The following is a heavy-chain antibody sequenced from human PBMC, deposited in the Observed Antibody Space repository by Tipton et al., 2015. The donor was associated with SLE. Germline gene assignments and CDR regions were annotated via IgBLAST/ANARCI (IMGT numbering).Heavy chain of an antibody. CDR3: AGYTSGWYNGPDY. CDR1: GGSISSSSYY. Sequence: TLSLTCTVSGGSISSSSYYWGWIRQPPGKGLEWIGSIYYSGSTYYNPSLKSRFTIYVDTSKNLFSLKLSSVTAADTAVYYCAGYTSGWYNGPDYWGQGTLVTVSS. CDR2: IYYSGST. J-gene: IGHJ4*02. D-gene: IGHD6-19*01. V-gene: IGHV4-39*01.